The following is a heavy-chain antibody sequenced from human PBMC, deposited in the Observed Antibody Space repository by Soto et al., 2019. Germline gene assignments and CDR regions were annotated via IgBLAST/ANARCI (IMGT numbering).Heavy chain of an antibody. CDR3: ARHGAGSSSFQGGYYYYGMDV. J-gene: IGHJ6*02. Sequence: GESLKISCKGSGYSFTSYWIGRVRQMPGKGLEWMGIIYPGDSDTRYSPSFQGQVTISADKSISTAYLQWSSLKASDTAMYYCARHGAGSSSFQGGYYYYGMDVWGQGTTVTVFS. CDR1: GYSFTSYW. V-gene: IGHV5-51*01. CDR2: IYPGDSDT. D-gene: IGHD6-6*01.